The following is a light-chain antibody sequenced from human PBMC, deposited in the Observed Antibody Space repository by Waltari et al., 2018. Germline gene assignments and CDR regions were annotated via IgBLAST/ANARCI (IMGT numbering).Light chain of an antibody. CDR2: DAS. CDR3: QQYAIAPFA. Sequence: EIVLTQSPGTLSLSPGDRATLPCRASQSVYSNYLAWYQKKPGQAPRLLIYDASNRATGIPDRFSGSGSGTDFSLTISRLEPEDFAVYYCQQYAIAPFAFGPGTKVDIK. V-gene: IGKV3-20*01. CDR1: QSVYSNY. J-gene: IGKJ3*01.